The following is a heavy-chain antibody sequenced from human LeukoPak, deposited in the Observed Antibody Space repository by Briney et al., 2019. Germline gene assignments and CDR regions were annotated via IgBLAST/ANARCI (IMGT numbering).Heavy chain of an antibody. D-gene: IGHD1-26*01. CDR3: AREIGPDATIVGATTALDY. Sequence: ASVKVSCKASGYTFTSYGISWVRQAPGQGLEWMGWISAYNGNTNYAQKLQGRVTMTTDTSTSTAYMELRSLRSDDTAVYYCAREIGPDATIVGATTALDYWGQGTLVTVSP. J-gene: IGHJ4*02. V-gene: IGHV1-18*01. CDR1: GYTFTSYG. CDR2: ISAYNGNT.